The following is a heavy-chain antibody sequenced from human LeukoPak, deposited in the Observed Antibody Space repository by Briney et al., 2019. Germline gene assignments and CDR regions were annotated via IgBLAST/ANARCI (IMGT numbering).Heavy chain of an antibody. Sequence: EPGGSLRLSCAASGFTFSSYGMHWVRQAPGKGLEWVAVISYDGSNKYYADSVKGRFTISRDNSKNTLYLQMNSLRAEDTAVYYCAKDWFSGVHYYDSSGYYYPDYWGQGTLVTVSS. J-gene: IGHJ4*02. V-gene: IGHV3-30*18. CDR3: AKDWFSGVHYYDSSGYYYPDY. CDR1: GFTFSSYG. D-gene: IGHD3-22*01. CDR2: ISYDGSNK.